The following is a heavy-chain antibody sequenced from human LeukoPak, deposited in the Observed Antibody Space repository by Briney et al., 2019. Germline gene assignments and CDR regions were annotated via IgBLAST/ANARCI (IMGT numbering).Heavy chain of an antibody. Sequence: GGSLRLSCAASGFTVSSYAMSWVRQAPAKGLEWVSGITAGGTPHYADSVKGRFTISRDNAKNSLYLHMNSLRADDTAVYYCAQECVDSTGYYYVPNWFDPWGQGTLVTVSS. J-gene: IGHJ5*02. CDR3: AQECVDSTGYYYVPNWFDP. CDR2: ITAGGTP. D-gene: IGHD3-22*01. CDR1: GFTVSSYA. V-gene: IGHV3-23*01.